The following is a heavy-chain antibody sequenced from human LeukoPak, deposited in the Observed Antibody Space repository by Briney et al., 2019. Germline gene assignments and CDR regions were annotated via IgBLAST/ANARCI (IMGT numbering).Heavy chain of an antibody. Sequence: TATPTLTSSIYGGSMSNYHWSWIRQPAGKGLEWIGQIHTSGSTNYNPPLKSRVTVSIDTPENQLSLTIRSVTAADTAIYYCARRHISSGWSFDYWGQGTLVTVSS. D-gene: IGHD6-19*01. CDR1: GGSMSNYH. J-gene: IGHJ4*02. V-gene: IGHV4-59*10. CDR3: ARRHISSGWSFDY. CDR2: IHTSGST.